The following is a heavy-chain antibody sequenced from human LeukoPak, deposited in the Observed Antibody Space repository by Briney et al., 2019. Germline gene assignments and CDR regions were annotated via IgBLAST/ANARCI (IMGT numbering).Heavy chain of an antibody. CDR2: IYNSGSI. D-gene: IGHD3-22*01. CDR3: ARNLTMILAKGAFDI. Sequence: PSETLSLTCTVSGGSISSITYYWGWIRQPPGKCLEWIASIYNSGSISYNPSLKSRVTISLDTSKKQFSLKLSSVTAADTAVYYCARNLTMILAKGAFDIWGQGIMVTVSS. J-gene: IGHJ3*02. CDR1: GGSISSITYY. V-gene: IGHV4-39*07.